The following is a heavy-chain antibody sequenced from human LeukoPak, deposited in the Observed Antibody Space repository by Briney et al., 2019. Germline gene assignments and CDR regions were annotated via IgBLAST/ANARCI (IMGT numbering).Heavy chain of an antibody. Sequence: PGGSLRLSCAASGFTFSSHWMHWVRQVPGKGLVWVSRINGDGSRINYADSVKGRFTISRDNAKNTLYLQMNSLRAEDTAVYYCARDRGSLEYDYWGQGTLVTVSS. CDR1: GFTFSSHW. CDR2: INGDGSRI. V-gene: IGHV3-74*01. J-gene: IGHJ4*02. D-gene: IGHD1-26*01. CDR3: ARDRGSLEYDY.